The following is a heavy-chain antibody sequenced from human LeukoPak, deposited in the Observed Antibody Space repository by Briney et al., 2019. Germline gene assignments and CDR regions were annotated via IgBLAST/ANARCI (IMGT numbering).Heavy chain of an antibody. V-gene: IGHV3-23*01. CDR1: GFTFSSYA. Sequence: GGSLRLSCAASGFTFSSYAMTWVRQAPGKGLEWVSAISSGGDSTYYADSVKGRFAISRDNSKNTLYLHMKSLRAEDSAVYYCAKVRSYDFWSGFYGFFDSWGQGTLVTVSS. CDR3: AKVRSYDFWSGFYGFFDS. D-gene: IGHD3-3*01. J-gene: IGHJ4*02. CDR2: ISSGGDST.